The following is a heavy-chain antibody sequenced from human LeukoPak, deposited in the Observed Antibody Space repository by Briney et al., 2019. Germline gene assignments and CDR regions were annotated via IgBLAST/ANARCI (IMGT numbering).Heavy chain of an antibody. CDR3: ARERLPGVTTVTRWFDP. CDR2: IHYSGST. D-gene: IGHD4-17*01. V-gene: IGHV4-59*01. J-gene: IGHJ5*02. CDR1: DGSISSYY. Sequence: SETLSLTCTVSDGSISSYYWSWIRQPPGKGLEWIGHIHYSGSTNYNSSLKSRVTISVDTSKNQFFLKLSSVTAADTAVYYCARERLPGVTTVTRWFDPWGKGTLVTVSS.